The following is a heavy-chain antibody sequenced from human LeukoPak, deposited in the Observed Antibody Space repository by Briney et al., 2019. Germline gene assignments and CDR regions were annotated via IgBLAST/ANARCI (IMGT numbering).Heavy chain of an antibody. V-gene: IGHV1-69*13. CDR3: ASKSPSSGVVMRPPGPYYYYGMDV. CDR2: IIPIFGTA. CDR1: GYTFTRYN. J-gene: IGHJ6*02. D-gene: IGHD4-23*01. Sequence: GASVKVSCKASGYTFTRYNMHWVRQAPGQGLEWMGGIIPIFGTANYAQKFQGRVTITADESTSTAYMELSSLRSEDTAVYYCASKSPSSGVVMRPPGPYYYYGMDVWGQGTTVTVSS.